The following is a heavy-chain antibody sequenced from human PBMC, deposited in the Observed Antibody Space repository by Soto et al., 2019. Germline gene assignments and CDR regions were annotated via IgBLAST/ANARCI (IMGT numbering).Heavy chain of an antibody. V-gene: IGHV4-34*01. CDR1: GGSFSGYY. CDR3: ARVTGRYCYGMDV. CDR2: MNHSGST. J-gene: IGHJ6*02. Sequence: QVQLQQWGAGLLKPSETLSLTCAVYGGSFSGYYWSWVRQPPGKGLEWIGEMNHSGSTNYTPSLKSRVTISVDTSKNQFSLKLGSVTAADTAVSYCARVTGRYCYGMDVWGQGTTVTVSS.